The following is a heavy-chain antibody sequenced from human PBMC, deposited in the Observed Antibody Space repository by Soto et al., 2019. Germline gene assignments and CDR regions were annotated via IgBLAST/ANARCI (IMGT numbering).Heavy chain of an antibody. Sequence: PWDPLSLPLAVSGSSIVTGKYWGWARQPPGRGMELIGSLYNIRSTHYNTSVKSLDTISVDTSNNHITLELSYVTAAGTAISDGKSSTSCYDESCVDVWGQGTMVTVSS. CDR1: GSSIVTGKY. D-gene: IGHD2-2*01. J-gene: IGHJ6*02. CDR2: LYNIRST. CDR3: KSSTSCYDESCVDV. V-gene: IGHV4-38-2*01.